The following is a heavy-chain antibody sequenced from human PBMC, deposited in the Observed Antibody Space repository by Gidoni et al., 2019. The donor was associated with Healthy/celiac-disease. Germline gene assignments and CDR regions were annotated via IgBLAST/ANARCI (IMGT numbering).Heavy chain of an antibody. V-gene: IGHV3-23*01. D-gene: IGHD1-26*01. CDR3: AKSSGSHYHFDY. CDR2: ISGSGGST. J-gene: IGHJ4*02. CDR1: GFTFSSYA. Sequence: EVQLLASGGGLVQPGGSLRLSCAASGFTFSSYAMSWVRQAPGKGLEGVSAISGSGGSTYYADSVKGRFTISRDNSKNTLYLQMNSLRAEDTAVYYCAKSSGSHYHFDYWGQGTLVTVSS.